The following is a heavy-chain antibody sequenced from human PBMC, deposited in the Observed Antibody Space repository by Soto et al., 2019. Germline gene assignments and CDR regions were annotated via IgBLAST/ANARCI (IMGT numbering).Heavy chain of an antibody. CDR1: GGTFSSYT. CDR2: ISAYNGNT. Sequence: GASVKVSCKASGGTFSSYTFYWVRQAPGQGLEWMGWISAYNGNTNYAQKLQGRVTMTTDTSTSTAYMELRSLRSDDTAVYYCARRVAVAGTCDYWGQGTLVTVSS. CDR3: ARRVAVAGTCDY. V-gene: IGHV1-18*01. J-gene: IGHJ4*02. D-gene: IGHD6-19*01.